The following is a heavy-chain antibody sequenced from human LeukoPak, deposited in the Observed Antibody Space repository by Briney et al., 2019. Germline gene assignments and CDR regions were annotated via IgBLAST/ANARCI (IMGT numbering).Heavy chain of an antibody. CDR2: ISGSGGST. D-gene: IGHD3-3*01. CDR3: ASITPHYYYYYYMDV. V-gene: IGHV3-23*01. J-gene: IGHJ6*03. CDR1: GFTFSSYG. Sequence: PGGSLRLSCAASGFTFSSYGMSWVRQAPGKGLEWVSAISGSGGSTYYADSVKGRFTISRDNSKNTLYLHMNSLRAEDTAVYYCASITPHYYYYYYMDVWGKGTTVTVSS.